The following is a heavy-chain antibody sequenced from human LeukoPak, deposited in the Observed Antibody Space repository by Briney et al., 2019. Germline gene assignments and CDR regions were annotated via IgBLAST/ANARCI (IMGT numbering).Heavy chain of an antibody. J-gene: IGHJ4*02. Sequence: GGSLRLSCAASRFTFSSYWMSWVRQAPGKGLEWVANIKQDGSEKYYVDSVKGRFTISRDNAKNSLYLQMNSLRAEDTAVYYCARDRGSSFYWGQGTLVTVSS. D-gene: IGHD6-6*01. CDR2: IKQDGSEK. V-gene: IGHV3-7*01. CDR1: RFTFSSYW. CDR3: ARDRGSSFY.